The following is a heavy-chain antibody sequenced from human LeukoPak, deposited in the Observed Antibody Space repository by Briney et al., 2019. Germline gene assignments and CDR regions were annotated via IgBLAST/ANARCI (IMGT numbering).Heavy chain of an antibody. J-gene: IGHJ4*02. D-gene: IGHD4-11*01. CDR3: AKRDYSSFDY. Sequence: GGSLRLSCAASGFTFTNYAMTWVRQAPGKGLEWVSVISGSGGSTYYTDSVKGRFTISRDNSKNTLYLQMNSLRAEDTAVYYCAKRDYSSFDYWGQGTLVTVSS. CDR1: GFTFTNYA. CDR2: ISGSGGST. V-gene: IGHV3-23*01.